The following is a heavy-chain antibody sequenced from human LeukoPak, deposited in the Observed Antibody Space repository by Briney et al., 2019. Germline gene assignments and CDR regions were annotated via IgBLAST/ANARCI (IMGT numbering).Heavy chain of an antibody. Sequence: ASVNVSCKASGYTFTTYDINWVRQAPGQGLGWMGWMNPNSGNTGYAQKFQGRVTMTRNTSISTAYMELRSLRSEDTAVYYCARGPNKSDGGNSGSAWFDPWGQGTLVTVSS. CDR1: GYTFTTYD. V-gene: IGHV1-8*01. CDR3: ARGPNKSDGGNSGSAWFDP. D-gene: IGHD4-23*01. J-gene: IGHJ5*02. CDR2: MNPNSGNT.